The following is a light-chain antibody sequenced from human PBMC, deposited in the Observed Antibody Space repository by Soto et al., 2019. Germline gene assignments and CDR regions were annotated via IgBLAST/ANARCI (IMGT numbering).Light chain of an antibody. CDR2: GAS. CDR3: QQYNNWPWT. J-gene: IGKJ1*01. CDR1: QSVGTN. Sequence: DIVMTQSPATLSVSPGEGATHSCRASQSVGTNLAWYQQKPGQAPRLLIYGASTRATGIPARFSGSGSGTEFTLAISSLQSEDFAVYYCQQYNNWPWTFGQGTKVEIK. V-gene: IGKV3-15*01.